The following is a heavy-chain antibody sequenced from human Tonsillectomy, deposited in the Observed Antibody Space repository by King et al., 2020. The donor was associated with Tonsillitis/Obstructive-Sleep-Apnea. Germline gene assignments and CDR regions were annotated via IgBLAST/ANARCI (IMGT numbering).Heavy chain of an antibody. J-gene: IGHJ6*02. Sequence: QLQESGPGLVKPSATLSLTCTVSGGSISPYYWSWIRQPPGKALEYIGYIYHSGSTNYNPSLKSRVSISVDTSKNQLSLKLRSVTAADTAVYYCARGLNSTYEGVDYGLDVWGQGTTVTVSS. CDR1: GGSISPYY. D-gene: IGHD6-13*01. CDR2: IYHSGST. V-gene: IGHV4-59*01. CDR3: ARGLNSTYEGVDYGLDV.